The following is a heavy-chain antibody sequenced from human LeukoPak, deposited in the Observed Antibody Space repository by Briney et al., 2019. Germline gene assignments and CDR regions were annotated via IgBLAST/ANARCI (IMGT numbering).Heavy chain of an antibody. V-gene: IGHV4-34*01. CDR3: ARDLYGDRDY. CDR1: GGSFSGYY. CDR2: INHSGST. D-gene: IGHD4-17*01. J-gene: IGHJ4*02. Sequence: SETLSLTCAVYGGSFSGYYWSWIRQPPGKGLEWIGEINHSGSTNYNPSLKSRVTISVDTSKNQFSLKLSSATAAGTAVYYCARDLYGDRDYWGQGTLVTVSS.